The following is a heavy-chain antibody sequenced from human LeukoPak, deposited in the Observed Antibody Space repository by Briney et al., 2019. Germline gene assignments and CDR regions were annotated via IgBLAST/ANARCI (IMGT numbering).Heavy chain of an antibody. CDR1: GGSISSYY. Sequence: SQTLSLTCTVSGGSISSYYWSWIRQPPGKGLEWIGYIYYSGSTNYNPSLKSRVTISVDTSKNQFSLKLSSVTAADTAVYYCARVGVVAAYFDYWGQGTLVTVSS. J-gene: IGHJ4*02. D-gene: IGHD2-15*01. CDR3: ARVGVVAAYFDY. CDR2: IYYSGST. V-gene: IGHV4-59*01.